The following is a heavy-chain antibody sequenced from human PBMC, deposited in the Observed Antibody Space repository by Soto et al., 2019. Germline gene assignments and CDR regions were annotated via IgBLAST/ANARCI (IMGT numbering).Heavy chain of an antibody. D-gene: IGHD2-2*01. CDR2: ISSSSSYI. CDR3: ARGVVPAALVDY. CDR1: GFTFSSYS. J-gene: IGHJ4*02. Sequence: EVQLVESGGGLVKPGGSLSLSCAASGFTFSSYSMNWVRQAPGKGLEWVSSISSSSSYIYYADSVKGRFTISRDNAKNSLYLQMNSLRAEDTAVYYCARGVVPAALVDYWGQGTLVTVSS. V-gene: IGHV3-21*01.